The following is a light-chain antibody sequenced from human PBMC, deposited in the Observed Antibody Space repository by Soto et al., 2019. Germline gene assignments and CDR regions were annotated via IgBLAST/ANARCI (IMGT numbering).Light chain of an antibody. CDR1: QSISRY. Sequence: VVWTRSPGTRSLSPGERTTLSCMASQSISRYLAWYQQKPGQGPRLLIYGASSRPTGTPDRFSGSGSGTEFTLTITSLEPEDFALYYCQQYGSSPPTFGQGTKVDIK. J-gene: IGKJ1*01. CDR3: QQYGSSPPT. V-gene: IGKV3-20*01. CDR2: GAS.